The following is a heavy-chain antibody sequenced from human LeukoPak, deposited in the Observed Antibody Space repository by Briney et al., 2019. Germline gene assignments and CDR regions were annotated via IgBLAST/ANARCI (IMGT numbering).Heavy chain of an antibody. D-gene: IGHD1-14*01. CDR2: INHSGST. V-gene: IGHV4-34*01. J-gene: IGHJ4*02. CDR1: GGSFSGYY. Sequence: SETLSLTCAVYGGSFSGYYWSWIRQPPGKGLEWIGEINHSGSTNYNPSLKSRVTISVDTSKNQFSLKLSSETAADTAVYYCARKRTGSGFDYWGQGTLVTVSS. CDR3: ARKRTGSGFDY.